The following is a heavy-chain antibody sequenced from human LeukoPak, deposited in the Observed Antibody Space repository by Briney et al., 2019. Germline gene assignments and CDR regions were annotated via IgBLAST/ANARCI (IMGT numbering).Heavy chain of an antibody. D-gene: IGHD5-24*01. V-gene: IGHV4-39*07. CDR3: ARVRGMATIWNYNYGMDV. CDR2: MYYSGST. J-gene: IGHJ6*02. Sequence: SETLSLTCTVSGGSISSSSYYWGWIRQPPGKGLEWIGSMYYSGSTYYNPSLKSRVTISVDTSKNQFSLKLSSVTAADTAVYYCARVRGMATIWNYNYGMDVWGQGTTVTVSS. CDR1: GGSISSSSYY.